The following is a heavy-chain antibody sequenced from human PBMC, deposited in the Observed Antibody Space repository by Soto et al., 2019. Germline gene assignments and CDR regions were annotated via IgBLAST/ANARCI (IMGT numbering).Heavy chain of an antibody. D-gene: IGHD3-22*01. CDR2: ISSSSSTI. V-gene: IGHV3-48*02. J-gene: IGHJ4*02. CDR3: ARELEYYDSSGIRPFDY. Sequence: PGGSLRLSCAASGFTFSSYSMNWVRQAPGKGLEWVSYISSSSSTIYYADSVKGRFTISRDNAKNSLYLQMNSLRDEDTAVYYCARELEYYDSSGIRPFDYWGQGTLVTVSS. CDR1: GFTFSSYS.